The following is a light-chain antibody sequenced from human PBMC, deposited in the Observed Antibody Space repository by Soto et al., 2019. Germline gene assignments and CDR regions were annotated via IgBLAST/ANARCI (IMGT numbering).Light chain of an antibody. Sequence: EIVLTQSPGTLSLFPGERATLSCRASQSVTGTYFAWYRQKPGQPPRLLIYGASNSTTGIPARFSGTGSGTEFTLTISSLQSEDFALYYCQQYNDCPLTFGQGTKVDIK. V-gene: IGKV3-15*01. CDR1: QSVTGTY. J-gene: IGKJ1*01. CDR2: GAS. CDR3: QQYNDCPLT.